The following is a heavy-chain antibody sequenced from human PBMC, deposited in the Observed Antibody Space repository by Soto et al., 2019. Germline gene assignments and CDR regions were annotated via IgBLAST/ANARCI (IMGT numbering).Heavy chain of an antibody. V-gene: IGHV3-23*01. CDR3: AKVYYYYYGMDV. Sequence: GSLRLSCAASGFTFSSYAMSWVRQAPGKGLEWVSAISGSGGSTYYADSVKGRFTISRDNSKNTLYLQMNSLRAEDTAVYYCAKVYYYYYGMDVWGQGTTVTVSS. J-gene: IGHJ6*02. CDR1: GFTFSSYA. CDR2: ISGSGGST.